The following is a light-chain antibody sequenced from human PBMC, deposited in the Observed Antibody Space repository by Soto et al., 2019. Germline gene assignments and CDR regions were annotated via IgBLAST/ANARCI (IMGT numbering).Light chain of an antibody. CDR3: QPYNTWWP. J-gene: IGKJ1*01. Sequence: EILMTQSPASLSVSPGEGATLSCRASQSVNSNLAWYQQKPGQAPRLLIYGASIRATGNPARFRGSGSGTEFNLTISSLQSEDFAVYYCQPYNTWWPLGQGNKEEIK. CDR2: GAS. V-gene: IGKV3-15*01. CDR1: QSVNSN.